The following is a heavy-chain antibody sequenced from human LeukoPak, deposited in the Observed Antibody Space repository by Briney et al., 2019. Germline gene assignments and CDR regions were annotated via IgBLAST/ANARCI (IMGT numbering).Heavy chain of an antibody. CDR1: GFVFSRDN. CDR2: ISEAI. J-gene: IGHJ4*02. V-gene: IGHV3-48*04. CDR3: VREVGRPKAFYFDS. Sequence: GGSLRLSCIASGFVFSRDNMNWVRRAPGKGLEWVAHISEAIYYADSVQGRFTISRDNAKNSLYLQMSNLRAEDTAMYYCVREVGRPKAFYFDSWGRGTPVTVSS.